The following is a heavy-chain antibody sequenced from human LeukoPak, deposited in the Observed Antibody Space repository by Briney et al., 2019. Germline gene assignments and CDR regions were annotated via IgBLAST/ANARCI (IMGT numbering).Heavy chain of an antibody. CDR1: GGSISSGSYY. J-gene: IGHJ4*02. D-gene: IGHD6-6*01. CDR3: ARLLSSGVSSSSPDY. CDR2: IYTSGST. V-gene: IGHV4-61*02. Sequence: SETLSLTCTVSGGSISSGSYYWSWIRQPAGKGLEWIGRIYTSGSTNYNPSLKSRVTISVDTSKNQFSLKLSSVTAADTAVYYCARLLSSGVSSSSPDYWGQGTLVTVSS.